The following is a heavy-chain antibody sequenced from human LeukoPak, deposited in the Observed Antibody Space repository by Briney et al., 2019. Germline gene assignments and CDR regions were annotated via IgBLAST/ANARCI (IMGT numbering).Heavy chain of an antibody. V-gene: IGHV1-69*05. CDR1: GGTFSSYA. J-gene: IGHJ4*02. CDR2: IIPIFGTA. Sequence: ASVKVSCKASGGTFSSYAISWVRQAPGQGLEWMGGIIPIFGTANYAQKFQGRVTITTDESTSTAYMELSSLRSEDTAVYYCARARTNYGDYKNWGQGTLVTVSS. CDR3: ARARTNYGDYKN. D-gene: IGHD4-17*01.